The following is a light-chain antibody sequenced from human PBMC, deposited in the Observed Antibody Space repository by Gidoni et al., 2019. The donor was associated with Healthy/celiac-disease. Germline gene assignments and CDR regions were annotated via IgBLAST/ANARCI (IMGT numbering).Light chain of an antibody. CDR3: QQLNSYPFT. Sequence: DIQLTQSPSFLSASVGDRVPITCRASQGISSYLAWYQQKPGKAPKLLIYDASTLQSGVPSRFSGSGSGTEFTLTISSLQPEDFATYYCQQLNSYPFTFGQGTRLEIK. J-gene: IGKJ5*01. CDR2: DAS. V-gene: IGKV1-9*01. CDR1: QGISSY.